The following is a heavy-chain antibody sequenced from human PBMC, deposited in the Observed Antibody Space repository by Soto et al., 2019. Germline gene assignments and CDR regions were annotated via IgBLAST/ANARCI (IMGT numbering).Heavy chain of an antibody. V-gene: IGHV4-30-2*01. Sequence: SETLSLTCAVSGGSISSGGYSWILIRQPPGKGLEWIGYIYHSGSTYYNPSLKSRVTISVDRSKNQFSLKLSSVTAADTAVYYCTRGGDAYKNGHWGQGTLVTVSS. CDR3: TRGGDAYKNGH. CDR2: IYHSGST. CDR1: GGSISSGGYS. J-gene: IGHJ4*02. D-gene: IGHD2-21*01.